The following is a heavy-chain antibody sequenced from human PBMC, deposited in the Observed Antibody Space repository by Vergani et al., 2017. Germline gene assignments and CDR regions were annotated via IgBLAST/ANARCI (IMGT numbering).Heavy chain of an antibody. CDR1: GFTFSSYW. Sequence: EVQLLESGGGLVQPGGSLRLSCAASGFTFSSYWMSWVRQAPGKGLEWVANIKQDGSEKYYVDSVKGRFTISRDNAKNSLYLQMNSLRAEDTAVYYCARDISPGYCSSTSCQRWFDPWGQGTLVTVSS. V-gene: IGHV3-7*01. CDR3: ARDISPGYCSSTSCQRWFDP. J-gene: IGHJ5*02. CDR2: IKQDGSEK. D-gene: IGHD2-2*01.